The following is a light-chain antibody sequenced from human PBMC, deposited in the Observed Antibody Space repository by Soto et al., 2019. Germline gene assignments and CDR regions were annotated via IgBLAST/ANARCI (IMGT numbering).Light chain of an antibody. CDR3: CSYAGSSTWV. CDR2: EVS. Sequence: QSALTQPDSVSGSPGQTITISRTGTSSDVGSYNLVSWYQQHPDKAPKLIIYEVSKWPSGVSSRFSASKSGNTASLTISGLQSEYEADYYCCSYAGSSTWVFGGGTKLTVL. J-gene: IGLJ3*02. V-gene: IGLV2-23*02. CDR1: SSDVGSYNL.